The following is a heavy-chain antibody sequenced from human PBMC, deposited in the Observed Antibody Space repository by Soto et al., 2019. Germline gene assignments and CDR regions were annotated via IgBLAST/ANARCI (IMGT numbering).Heavy chain of an antibody. Sequence: GGSLRLSCATSGFMFSTYVMNWVCQAPGKGLEWVSSINGRSNYKYYANSVRGRFTISRDNAKNSLFLQMSSLTAEDTAVYYCAREDGIAGETSAFDYWGHGTLVTVSS. CDR1: GFMFSTYV. CDR3: AREDGIAGETSAFDY. J-gene: IGHJ4*01. D-gene: IGHD1-26*01. CDR2: INGRSNYK. V-gene: IGHV3-21*01.